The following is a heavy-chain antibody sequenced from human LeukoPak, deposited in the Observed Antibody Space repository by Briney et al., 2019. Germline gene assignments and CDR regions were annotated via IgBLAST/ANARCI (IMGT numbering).Heavy chain of an antibody. CDR2: IYHSGST. CDR1: LGSISSSIYY. CDR3: ARDPPAGTSPY. V-gene: IGHV4-39*06. Sequence: SETLSLTCTVSLGSISSSIYYWGWSRPPPGKGLEWFGAIYHSGSTYYNPSLRSRVTISVDTPKNQLPLKLTSLAAADTAVYYCARDPPAGTSPYWGQGTLVTVSS. J-gene: IGHJ4*02. D-gene: IGHD1-7*01.